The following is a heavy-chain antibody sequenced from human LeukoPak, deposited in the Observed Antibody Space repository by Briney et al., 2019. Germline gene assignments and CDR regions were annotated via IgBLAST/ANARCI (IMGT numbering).Heavy chain of an antibody. Sequence: SETLSLTCTVSGGSISSYYWSWIRQPPGKGLEWIGYIYYSGGTNYNPSLKSRVTISVDTSKNQFSLKLSSVTAADTAVYYCASATVGATTSFDYWGQGTQVTVSS. CDR2: IYYSGGT. J-gene: IGHJ4*02. CDR1: GGSISSYY. CDR3: ASATVGATTSFDY. V-gene: IGHV4-59*01. D-gene: IGHD1-26*01.